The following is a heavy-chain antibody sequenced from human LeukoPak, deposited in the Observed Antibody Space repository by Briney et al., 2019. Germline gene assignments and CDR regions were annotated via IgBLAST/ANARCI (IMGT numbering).Heavy chain of an antibody. J-gene: IGHJ4*02. CDR1: GFTSSSNW. V-gene: IGHV3-23*01. Sequence: PGGSLRLSCEASGFTSSSNWMSWVRQAPGKGLEWVSAISGSGGSTYYADSVKGRFTISRDNSKNTLYLQMNSLRAEDTAVYYCAKCWSYGDYGDFDYWGQGTLVTVSS. CDR3: AKCWSYGDYGDFDY. CDR2: ISGSGGST. D-gene: IGHD4-17*01.